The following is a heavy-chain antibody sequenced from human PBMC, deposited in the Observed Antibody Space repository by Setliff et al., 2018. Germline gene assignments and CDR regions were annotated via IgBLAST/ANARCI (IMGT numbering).Heavy chain of an antibody. CDR3: ARQGYGSGSYYLNWFDP. Sequence: GASVKVSCKASGSTFSSYAISWVRQAPGQGLEWMGGIIPIFGTANYAQKFQGRVTITTDESTSTAYMELSSLRSEDTAVYYCARQGYGSGSYYLNWFDPWGQGTLVTVSS. V-gene: IGHV1-69*05. J-gene: IGHJ5*02. CDR1: GSTFSSYA. D-gene: IGHD3-10*01. CDR2: IIPIFGTA.